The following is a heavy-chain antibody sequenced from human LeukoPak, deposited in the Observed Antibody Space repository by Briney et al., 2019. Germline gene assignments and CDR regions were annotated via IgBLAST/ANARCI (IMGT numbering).Heavy chain of an antibody. CDR2: MNPNSGNT. Sequence: ASVKVSCKASGYTFTSYDINWVRQATGQGLEWMGWMNPNSGNTGYAQKFQGRVAMTRNTSISTAYMKLSSLRSEDTAVYYCARGILGYCSGGSCYRKIYYYYGMDVWGQGTTVTVSS. J-gene: IGHJ6*02. D-gene: IGHD2-15*01. V-gene: IGHV1-8*01. CDR1: GYTFTSYD. CDR3: ARGILGYCSGGSCYRKIYYYYGMDV.